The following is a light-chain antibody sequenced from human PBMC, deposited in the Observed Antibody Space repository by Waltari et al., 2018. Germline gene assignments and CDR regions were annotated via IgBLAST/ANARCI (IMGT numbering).Light chain of an antibody. Sequence: EIVMTQSPGTLSLSPGERATLPCRASQSVSSDLAWYQQKPGQAPRLLIYGASTRATGIPARFSGSGSGTEFTLTISSLQSEDFAVYYCQQYNDWPPYTFGQGTMLEIK. J-gene: IGKJ2*01. CDR3: QQYNDWPPYT. CDR2: GAS. CDR1: QSVSSD. V-gene: IGKV3-15*01.